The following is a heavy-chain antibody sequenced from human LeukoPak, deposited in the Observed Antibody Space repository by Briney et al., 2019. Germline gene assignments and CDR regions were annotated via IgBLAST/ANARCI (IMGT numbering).Heavy chain of an antibody. D-gene: IGHD5-18*01. Sequence: ASVKVSCKASGYTFTSYAMNWVRQAPGQGLEWMGWMNPNNGNAGYAQKFQGRVTITRNTSINTAYMELNSLRSEDTAVYYCARAMRTAIDRHWFDPWGQGTLVTVSS. J-gene: IGHJ5*02. CDR3: ARAMRTAIDRHWFDP. CDR1: GYTFTSYA. V-gene: IGHV1-8*03. CDR2: MNPNNGNA.